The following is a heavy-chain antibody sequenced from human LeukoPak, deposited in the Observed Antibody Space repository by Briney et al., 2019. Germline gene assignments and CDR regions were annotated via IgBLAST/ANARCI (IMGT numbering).Heavy chain of an antibody. Sequence: GGSLRLSCAASGITLSNYSMNWVRQAPGKGLEWVSSISSSSTYIYYADSVKGRFTISRDNAKNSLYLQMNGLRAEDTAVYYCARDRPDRSYYDILTGYQDYWGQGTLVTVSS. V-gene: IGHV3-21*01. CDR1: GITLSNYS. D-gene: IGHD3-9*01. CDR3: ARDRPDRSYYDILTGYQDY. J-gene: IGHJ4*02. CDR2: ISSSSTYI.